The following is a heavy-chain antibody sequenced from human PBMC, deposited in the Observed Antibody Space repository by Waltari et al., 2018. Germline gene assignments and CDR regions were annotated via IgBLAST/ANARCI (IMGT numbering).Heavy chain of an antibody. Sequence: EVQLVESGGGLVKPGGSLRLSCAASGFTFSNAWMSWVRQAPGKGLEWVGRIKSKTDVWTTDDAAPVKGRFTISREDSKNTLYLQMNSLNTEDTAVYYCTPRLDSSGYYDYWGQGTLVTVSS. J-gene: IGHJ4*02. CDR3: TPRLDSSGYYDY. CDR2: IKSKTDVWTT. D-gene: IGHD3-22*01. V-gene: IGHV3-15*01. CDR1: GFTFSNAW.